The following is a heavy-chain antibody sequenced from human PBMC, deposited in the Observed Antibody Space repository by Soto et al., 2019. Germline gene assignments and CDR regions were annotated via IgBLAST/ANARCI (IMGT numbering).Heavy chain of an antibody. CDR2: ISYSAKT. J-gene: IGHJ4*02. V-gene: IGHV4-38-2*01. CDR1: GYSITSGFY. D-gene: IGHD3-22*01. Sequence: SETLSLTCGVSGYSITSGFYWGWVRQSPGKGLEWIGSISYSAKTFYNPSLASRLSMAVDTSMNQFSLRLTSVTAADTALYYCTRGAGAPWVRFDSWGQGTLVTVSS. CDR3: TRGAGAPWVRFDS.